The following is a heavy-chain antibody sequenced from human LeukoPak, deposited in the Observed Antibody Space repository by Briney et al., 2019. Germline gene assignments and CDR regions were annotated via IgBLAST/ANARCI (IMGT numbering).Heavy chain of an antibody. D-gene: IGHD6-6*01. CDR3: ARLSSIAARPY. V-gene: IGHV4-39*01. J-gene: IGHJ4*02. CDR1: GGSISSSSYY. Sequence: SETLSLTCTVSGGSISSSSYYWGWIRQPPGKGLEWIGSIYYSGSTYYSPSLKSRVTISVDTSKNQFSLKLSSATAADTAVYYCARLSSIAARPYWGQGTLVTVSS. CDR2: IYYSGST.